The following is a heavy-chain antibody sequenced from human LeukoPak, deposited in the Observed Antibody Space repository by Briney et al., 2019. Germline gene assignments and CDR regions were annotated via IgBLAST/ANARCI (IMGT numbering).Heavy chain of an antibody. Sequence: SQTLSLTCAISGDSVSSNSAAWNWIRQSPPRGLEWLGRTYYRSKWYNDYAESVKSRITINPDTSKNQFSLQLNSVTPEDTAMYYCARGGGAFDYWGQGTLVTVSS. V-gene: IGHV6-1*01. J-gene: IGHJ4*02. CDR3: ARGGGAFDY. D-gene: IGHD1-26*01. CDR1: GDSVSSNSAA. CDR2: TYYRSKWYN.